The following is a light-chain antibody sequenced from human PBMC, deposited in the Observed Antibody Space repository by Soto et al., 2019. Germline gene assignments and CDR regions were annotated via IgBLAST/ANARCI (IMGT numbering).Light chain of an antibody. J-gene: IGKJ4*01. V-gene: IGKV1-9*01. CDR2: GAS. Sequence: DLQLTQSPSFLSASVGDRVTITCRASQDMTTSLTWYQQSPGRAPKFLIFGASTLQNGVPPRFSGSGSGTEFTLTISSLQPEDFATYYCQQLDSFPLTYGGGTKVEI. CDR3: QQLDSFPLT. CDR1: QDMTTS.